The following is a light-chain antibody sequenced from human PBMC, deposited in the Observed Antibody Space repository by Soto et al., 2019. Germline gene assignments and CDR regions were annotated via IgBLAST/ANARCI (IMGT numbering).Light chain of an antibody. CDR1: QSISTW. CDR2: KAS. V-gene: IGKV1-5*03. CDR3: QHYESSPWT. Sequence: DIQMTQSPSTLSASVGDRVTITCRASQSISTWLAWYQQKPGKAPKVLIYKASSLESGVPSRFSGSGSGTEFTLTITSLQPDDFATYYCQHYESSPWTFGQGTKVDIK. J-gene: IGKJ1*01.